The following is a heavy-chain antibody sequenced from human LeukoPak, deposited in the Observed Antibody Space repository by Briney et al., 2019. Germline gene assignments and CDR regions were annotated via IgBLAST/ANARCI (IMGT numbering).Heavy chain of an antibody. Sequence: GESLKISCKGSGYSFTSYWIGWVRQMPGKGLEWMGIIYPGDSDTRYSPSFQGQVTISADKSISTAYLQWSSPKASDTAMYYCARHGTWGYFGWPMGPWGQGTLVTVSS. CDR1: GYSFTSYW. CDR2: IYPGDSDT. D-gene: IGHD3-9*01. CDR3: ARHGTWGYFGWPMGP. J-gene: IGHJ5*02. V-gene: IGHV5-51*01.